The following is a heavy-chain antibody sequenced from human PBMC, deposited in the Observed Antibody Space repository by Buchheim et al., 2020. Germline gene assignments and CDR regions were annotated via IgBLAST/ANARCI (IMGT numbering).Heavy chain of an antibody. Sequence: EVQLLESGGGLVQPGGSLRLSCAASGFTFSSYAMSWVRQAPGKGLEWVSAISGSGGSTYYADSVKSRFTISRDNSKNTLYLQMNSLRAEDTAVYYCAKVGSSSWYVPNYYYYGMDVWGQGTT. CDR1: GFTFSSYA. CDR3: AKVGSSSWYVPNYYYYGMDV. J-gene: IGHJ6*02. CDR2: ISGSGGST. V-gene: IGHV3-23*01. D-gene: IGHD6-13*01.